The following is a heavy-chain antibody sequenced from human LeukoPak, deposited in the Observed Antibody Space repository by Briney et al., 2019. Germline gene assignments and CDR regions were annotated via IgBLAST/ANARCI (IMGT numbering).Heavy chain of an antibody. Sequence: ASVKVSCKASGYTFTSYGISWVRQAPGQGLEWMGWISAYNGNTNYAQKLQGRVTMTTDTSTRTAYMELRSLRSDDTAVYYCARVEGDYDYYYYGMDVWGQGTTVTVSS. D-gene: IGHD4-17*01. CDR3: ARVEGDYDYYYYGMDV. J-gene: IGHJ6*02. CDR2: ISAYNGNT. V-gene: IGHV1-18*01. CDR1: GYTFTSYG.